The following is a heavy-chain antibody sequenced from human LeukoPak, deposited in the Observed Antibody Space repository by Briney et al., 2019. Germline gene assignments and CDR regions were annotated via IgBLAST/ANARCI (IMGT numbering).Heavy chain of an antibody. Sequence: GGSLRLSCAASGFTFSSYAMSWVRQAPGKGLEWVSAISGSGGSTYYADSVKGRFTISRDNSKNTLYLQMNSLRAEDTAVYYCAKEGGMTTVTPGSFDYWGQGTLVTVSS. J-gene: IGHJ4*02. V-gene: IGHV3-23*01. CDR3: AKEGGMTTVTPGSFDY. CDR2: ISGSGGST. CDR1: GFTFSSYA. D-gene: IGHD4-11*01.